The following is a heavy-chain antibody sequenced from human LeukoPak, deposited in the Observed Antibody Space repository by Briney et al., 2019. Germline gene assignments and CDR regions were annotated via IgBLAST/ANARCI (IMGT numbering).Heavy chain of an antibody. CDR2: INPNSGGT. CDR3: ARRLDYYDISGYHTLDY. Sequence: GASVKVSCKASGYTFTGYYMHWVRQAPGQGLEWMGWINPNSGGTNYAQKLQGRVTMTTDTSTSTAYMELRSLRSDDTAVYYCARRLDYYDISGYHTLDYWGQGTLVTVSS. V-gene: IGHV1-2*02. D-gene: IGHD3-22*01. CDR1: GYTFTGYY. J-gene: IGHJ4*02.